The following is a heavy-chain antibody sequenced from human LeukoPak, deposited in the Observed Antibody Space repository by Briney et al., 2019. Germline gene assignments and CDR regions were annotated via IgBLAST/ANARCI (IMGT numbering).Heavy chain of an antibody. CDR1: GFTFSSYA. J-gene: IGHJ4*02. CDR3: ARAVFHVVATMGVDY. CDR2: ISYDGSNK. D-gene: IGHD2-15*01. V-gene: IGHV3-30*04. Sequence: GGSLRLSCAASGFTFSSYAMHWVRQAPGKGLEWVAVISYDGSNKYYADSVKSRFTISRDNSKNTLYLQMNGLRAEDTAVYYCARAVFHVVATMGVDYWGQGTLVTVSS.